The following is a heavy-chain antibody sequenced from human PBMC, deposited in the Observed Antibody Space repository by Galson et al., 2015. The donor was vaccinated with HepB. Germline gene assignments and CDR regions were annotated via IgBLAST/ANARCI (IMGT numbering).Heavy chain of an antibody. Sequence: QSGAEVKKPGESLKISCKGSGYNFARYWIAWVRQMPGKGLELMANIYPGDSDTKYRPSFQGQVTISADKSISTAYLHCNSLKASDTAMYYCARQIVPDGAFDFWGQGTVVTVSS. J-gene: IGHJ3*01. D-gene: IGHD1-14*01. CDR3: ARQIVPDGAFDF. V-gene: IGHV5-51*01. CDR2: IYPGDSDT. CDR1: GYNFARYW.